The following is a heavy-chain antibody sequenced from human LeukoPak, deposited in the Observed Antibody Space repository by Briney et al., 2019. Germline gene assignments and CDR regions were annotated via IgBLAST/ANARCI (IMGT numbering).Heavy chain of an antibody. D-gene: IGHD2-2*01. Sequence: GASVKVSCKASGYTFTNYYVHWVRQAPGQGLEWMGWINPNTGGTRFAQKFEGRVTLTRDTSISTVYMELSRLKSDDTAVFYCARMYSSNRYDYWGQGTLVTVSS. CDR3: ARMYSSNRYDY. J-gene: IGHJ4*02. CDR2: INPNTGGT. CDR1: GYTFTNYY. V-gene: IGHV1-2*02.